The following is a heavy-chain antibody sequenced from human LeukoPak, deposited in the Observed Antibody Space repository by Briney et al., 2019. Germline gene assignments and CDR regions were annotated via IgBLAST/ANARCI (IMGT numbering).Heavy chain of an antibody. CDR1: GFTFSKLG. CDR3: ARRAGAYSHPYDY. CDR2: IDASGRNT. J-gene: IGHJ4*02. Sequence: GGTLRLSCAASGFTFSKLGMTWVRQAPGKGLEWVSAIDASGRNTHYSDSVKGRFTISRDNSKNTLYLQMNSLRAEDTAVYYCARRAGAYSHPYDYWGQGTLVTVSS. V-gene: IGHV3-23*01. D-gene: IGHD4/OR15-4a*01.